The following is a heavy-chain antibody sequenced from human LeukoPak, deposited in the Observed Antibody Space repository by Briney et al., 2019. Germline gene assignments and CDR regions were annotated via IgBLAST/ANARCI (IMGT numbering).Heavy chain of an antibody. CDR1: GFAFSSYA. Sequence: GRSLRLSCAASGFAFSSYAMHWVRQAPGKGLEWVAVISYDGSNKYYADSVKGRFTISRDNSKNTLYLQMNSLRAEDTAVYYCARDLLKEGRPSPFDPWGQETLVTVSS. J-gene: IGHJ5*02. D-gene: IGHD2-15*01. CDR3: ARDLLKEGRPSPFDP. V-gene: IGHV3-30-3*01. CDR2: ISYDGSNK.